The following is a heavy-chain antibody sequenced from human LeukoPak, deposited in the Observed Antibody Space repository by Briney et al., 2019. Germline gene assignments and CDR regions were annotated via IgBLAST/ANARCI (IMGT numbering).Heavy chain of an antibody. Sequence: SVKVSCKASGGTFSSYAISWVRQAPGQGLEWMGRIIPILGIANYAQKFQGRVTITADKSTSTAYMELSSLRSEDTAVYYCARDVEGGDYGDYSDAFDIWGQGTMVTVSS. CDR2: IIPILGIA. CDR1: GGTFSSYA. D-gene: IGHD4-17*01. J-gene: IGHJ3*02. V-gene: IGHV1-69*04. CDR3: ARDVEGGDYGDYSDAFDI.